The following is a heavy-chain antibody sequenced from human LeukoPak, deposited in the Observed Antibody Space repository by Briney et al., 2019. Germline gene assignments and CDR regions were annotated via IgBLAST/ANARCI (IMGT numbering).Heavy chain of an antibody. CDR2: IYPGDSDT. Sequence: GESLKISCKGFGYSFTSYWIGWVRQMPGKGLEWMGIIYPGDSDTRYSPSFQGQVTISADKSISTAYLQWSSLKASDTAMYYCARTYYDFWSGYYLYFDYWGQGTLVTVSS. D-gene: IGHD3-3*01. J-gene: IGHJ4*02. CDR1: GYSFTSYW. CDR3: ARTYYDFWSGYYLYFDY. V-gene: IGHV5-51*01.